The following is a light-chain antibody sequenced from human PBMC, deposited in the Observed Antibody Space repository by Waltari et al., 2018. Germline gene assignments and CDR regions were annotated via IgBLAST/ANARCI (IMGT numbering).Light chain of an antibody. V-gene: IGLV1-44*01. CDR2: SNN. CDR1: SSNIGSNT. Sequence: QSVLTQPPSASGTPGQRVTLSCSGSSSNIGSNTVNWYQQPPGTAPKLLIYSNNQRPSGVPDRFSGSGSGTDFTLTISSLQAEDVAIYYCQQYYTIPLTFGGGT. J-gene: IGLJ2*01. CDR3: QQYYTIPLT.